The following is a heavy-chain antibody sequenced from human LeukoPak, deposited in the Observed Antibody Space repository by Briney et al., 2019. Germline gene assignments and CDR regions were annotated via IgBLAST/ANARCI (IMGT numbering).Heavy chain of an antibody. CDR3: ARDRGYFLGYCSSTSCYHWFDP. CDR1: GYTFTSYG. V-gene: IGHV1-18*01. Sequence: ASVKVSCKASGYTFTSYGISWVRQAPGQGLEWMGWISAYNGNTNYAQKLQGRVTMTTDTSTSTAYMELRSLRSDDTAVYYCARDRGYFLGYCSSTSCYHWFDPWGQGTLVTASS. CDR2: ISAYNGNT. D-gene: IGHD2-2*01. J-gene: IGHJ5*02.